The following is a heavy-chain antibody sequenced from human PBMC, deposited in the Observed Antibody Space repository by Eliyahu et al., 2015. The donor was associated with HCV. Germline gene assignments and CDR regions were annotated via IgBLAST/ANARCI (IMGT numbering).Heavy chain of an antibody. V-gene: IGHV3-64D*08. J-gene: IGHJ5*02. Sequence: EVQLVESGGGLVQPGGSLRLSCSASGFXXXSYAMHWVRQAPGKGLEYVSAISSNGGSTYYADSVKGRFTISRDNSKNTLYLQMSSLRAEDTAVYYCVKDPPDYYDSSGYYPTWGQGTLVTVSS. D-gene: IGHD3-22*01. CDR1: GFXXXSYA. CDR2: ISSNGGST. CDR3: VKDPPDYYDSSGYYPT.